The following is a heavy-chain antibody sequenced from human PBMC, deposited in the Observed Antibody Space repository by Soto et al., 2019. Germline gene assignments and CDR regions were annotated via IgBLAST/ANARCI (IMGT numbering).Heavy chain of an antibody. J-gene: IGHJ4*02. D-gene: IGHD1-26*01. CDR2: IKQDGSEK. CDR3: ARDRVGTSYY. Sequence: QTGGSLRLSCAASGFTFSGYWMTWVRQAPGKGLEWVANIKQDGSEKYYVDSVKGRFTISRDNAKNSLYLQMNSLRAEDTAVYYCARDRVGTSYYWGQGTLVTV. CDR1: GFTFSGYW. V-gene: IGHV3-7*03.